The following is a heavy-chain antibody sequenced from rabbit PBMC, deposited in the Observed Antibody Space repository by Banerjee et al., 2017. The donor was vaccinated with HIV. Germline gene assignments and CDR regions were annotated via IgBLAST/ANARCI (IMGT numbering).Heavy chain of an antibody. J-gene: IGHJ4*01. Sequence: QEQLEESGGGRVKPEGSLTLTCKASGFDPSGYYDMCWVRQAPGKGLEWIACIYDGDGSTWYASWAKGRFTISKTSSTTVTLQMTSLTAADTATYFCARTGSSYYIGFNLWGPGTLVTVS. V-gene: IGHV1S45*01. CDR1: GFDPSGYYD. CDR3: ARTGSSYYIGFNL. D-gene: IGHD8-1*01. CDR2: IYDGDGST.